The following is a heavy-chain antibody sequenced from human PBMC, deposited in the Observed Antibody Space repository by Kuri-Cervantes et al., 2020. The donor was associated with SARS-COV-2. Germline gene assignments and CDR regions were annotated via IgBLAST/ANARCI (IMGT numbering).Heavy chain of an antibody. D-gene: IGHD3-10*01. Sequence: GESLKISCAASGFTFSTYAMSWVRQAPGKGLEWVSTISGGGDSTYYADSVKGRFTISRDNSKNTLYLQMNSLRAEDTALYYCARTTYGSGSYWDDAFDIWGQGTMVTVSS. J-gene: IGHJ3*02. CDR3: ARTTYGSGSYWDDAFDI. CDR1: GFTFSTYA. V-gene: IGHV3-23*01. CDR2: ISGGGDST.